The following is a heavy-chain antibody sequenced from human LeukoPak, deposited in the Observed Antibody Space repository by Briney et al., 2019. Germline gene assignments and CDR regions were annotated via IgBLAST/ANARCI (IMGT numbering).Heavy chain of an antibody. CDR3: ARDQEYNWNRNNWFDP. D-gene: IGHD1-20*01. J-gene: IGHJ5*02. CDR2: IIPIFGTA. V-gene: IGHV1-69*13. CDR1: GGTFSSYA. Sequence: GASVKVSCTASGGTFSSYAISWVRQAPGQGLEWMGGIIPIFGTANYAQKFQGRVTITADESTSTAYMELSSLRSEDTAVYYCARDQEYNWNRNNWFDPWGQGTLVTVSS.